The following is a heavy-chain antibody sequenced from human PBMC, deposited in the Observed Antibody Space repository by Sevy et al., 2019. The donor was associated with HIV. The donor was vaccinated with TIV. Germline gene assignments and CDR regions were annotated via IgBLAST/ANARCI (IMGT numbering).Heavy chain of an antibody. CDR3: ARDGSFVVVPAAITNFWFDP. CDR2: IIPIFGTA. Sequence: ASVKVSCKASGGTFSSYAISWVRQAPGQGLEWMGGIIPIFGTANYAQKFQGRVTITADESTSTAYMELSSLRSEDTAVYYCARDGSFVVVPAAITNFWFDPWGQRTLVTVSS. D-gene: IGHD2-2*01. V-gene: IGHV1-69*13. J-gene: IGHJ5*02. CDR1: GGTFSSYA.